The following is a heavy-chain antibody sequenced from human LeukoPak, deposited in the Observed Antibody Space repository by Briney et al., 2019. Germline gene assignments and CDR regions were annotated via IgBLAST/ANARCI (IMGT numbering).Heavy chain of an antibody. CDR3: ARALRRYCTNGVCYGGFDY. D-gene: IGHD2-8*01. J-gene: IGHJ4*02. Sequence: GGSLRLSCAASGFTFSSYAMHWVRQAPGKGLEWVAVISYDGSNKYYADSVKGRFTISRDNSKNTLCLQMNSLRAEDTAVYYCARALRRYCTNGVCYGGFDYWGQGTLVTVSS. CDR1: GFTFSSYA. V-gene: IGHV3-30*04. CDR2: ISYDGSNK.